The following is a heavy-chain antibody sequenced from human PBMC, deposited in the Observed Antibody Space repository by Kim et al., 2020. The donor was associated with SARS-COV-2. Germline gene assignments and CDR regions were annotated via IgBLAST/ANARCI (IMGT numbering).Heavy chain of an antibody. D-gene: IGHD4-17*01. V-gene: IGHV3-23*01. J-gene: IGHJ6*02. Sequence: THDADSVKGRFTISRDNSKNTLYLQMDSLRAEDTAVYHCAKRLAYYGLDFWGQGTPVTVS. CDR2: T. CDR3: AKRLAYYGLDF.